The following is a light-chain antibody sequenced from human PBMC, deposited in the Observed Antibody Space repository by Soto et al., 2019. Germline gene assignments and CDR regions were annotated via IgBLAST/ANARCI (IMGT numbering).Light chain of an antibody. Sequence: QSALTQPRSVSGSPGQSVTIPCTGTSSDVGSYNRVSWYQQPPGTAPKLMIYEVSNRPSGVPDRFSGSKSGNTASLTISGLQAEDEADYYCSSYTSSSTYVFGTGTKVTVL. CDR3: SSYTSSSTYV. CDR2: EVS. J-gene: IGLJ1*01. CDR1: SSDVGSYNR. V-gene: IGLV2-18*02.